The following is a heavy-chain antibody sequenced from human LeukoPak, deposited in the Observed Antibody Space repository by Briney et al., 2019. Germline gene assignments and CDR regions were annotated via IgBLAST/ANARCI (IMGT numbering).Heavy chain of an antibody. Sequence: GGSLRLSCAASGFTFSSYGMHWVRQAPGKGLEWVAVISYDGSNKYYADSVKGRFTISRDNSKNTLYLQMNSLRAEDTAVYYCAKDDQIYYYDSSGYPDYWGQGTLVTVSS. D-gene: IGHD3-22*01. J-gene: IGHJ4*02. V-gene: IGHV3-30*18. CDR1: GFTFSSYG. CDR3: AKDDQIYYYDSSGYPDY. CDR2: ISYDGSNK.